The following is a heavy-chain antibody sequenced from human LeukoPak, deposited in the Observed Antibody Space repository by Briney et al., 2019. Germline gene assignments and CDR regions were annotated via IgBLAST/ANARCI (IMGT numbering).Heavy chain of an antibody. Sequence: SETLSLTCTVSGGSISSGSYYWSWIRQPAGKGLEWIGRIYSSGSTDYNPSLKSRVTISVDTSKNQISLKPRSVTAADTAVYYCARWDPGVSYGHPDFWGQGTLVTVSS. CDR2: IYSSGST. CDR3: ARWDPGVSYGHPDF. V-gene: IGHV4-61*02. CDR1: GGSISSGSYY. J-gene: IGHJ4*02. D-gene: IGHD5-18*01.